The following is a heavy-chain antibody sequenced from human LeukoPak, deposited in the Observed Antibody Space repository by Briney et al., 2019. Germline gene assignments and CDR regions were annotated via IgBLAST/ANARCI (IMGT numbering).Heavy chain of an antibody. CDR2: ISYDGSNK. J-gene: IGHJ4*02. CDR1: GFTFSSYS. Sequence: GSLRLSCAASGFTFSSYSKNWVRQAPGKGLEWVAVISYDGSNKYYADSVKGRFTISRDNSKNTLYLQMNSLRAEDTAVYYCARAKTWELRYFDYWGQGTLVTVSS. CDR3: ARAKTWELRYFDY. D-gene: IGHD1-26*01. V-gene: IGHV3-30*03.